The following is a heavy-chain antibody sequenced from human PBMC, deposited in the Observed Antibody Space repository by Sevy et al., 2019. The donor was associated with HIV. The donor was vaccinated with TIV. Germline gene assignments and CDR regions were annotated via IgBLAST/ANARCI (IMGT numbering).Heavy chain of an antibody. Sequence: ASVKVSCKASGGTFSRYTISWVRQAPGQGLEWMGGIIPIFATANYAQKFQGRVTITTDESTGTAYMELSSLRSDDTAVYYCASEGLGGYGSGNDYFDYWGQGTLVTVSS. J-gene: IGHJ4*02. CDR1: GGTFSRYT. V-gene: IGHV1-69*05. CDR3: ASEGLGGYGSGNDYFDY. D-gene: IGHD3-10*01. CDR2: IIPIFATA.